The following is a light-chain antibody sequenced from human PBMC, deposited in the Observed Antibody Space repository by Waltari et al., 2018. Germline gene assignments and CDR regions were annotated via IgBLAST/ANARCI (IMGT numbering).Light chain of an antibody. J-gene: IGLJ2*01. V-gene: IGLV2-11*01. CDR2: EVN. CDR1: SSDVGAYNH. Sequence: QSALTQPRSVSGSPGQSVTISCAGTSSDVGAYNHVSWYQHSPGTAPKLLIYEVNNRPSGVPDRFSASKSGNTASLTISGLRAEDEADYYCCSYAGDYTLVFGGGTKLTVL. CDR3: CSYAGDYTLV.